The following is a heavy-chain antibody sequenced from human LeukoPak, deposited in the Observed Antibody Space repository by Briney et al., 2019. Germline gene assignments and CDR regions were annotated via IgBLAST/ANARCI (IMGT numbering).Heavy chain of an antibody. V-gene: IGHV1-69*05. CDR2: IIPIFGTA. CDR3: ARVHSYCSTTSCLDY. Sequence: SVKVSCKASGGTFSSYAISWVRQAPGQGLEWMGGIIPIFGTANYAQKFQGRVTITTDESTSTAYMELSSLRSDDTAVYYCARVHSYCSTTSCLDYWGQGTLVTVSS. D-gene: IGHD2-2*01. CDR1: GGTFSSYA. J-gene: IGHJ4*02.